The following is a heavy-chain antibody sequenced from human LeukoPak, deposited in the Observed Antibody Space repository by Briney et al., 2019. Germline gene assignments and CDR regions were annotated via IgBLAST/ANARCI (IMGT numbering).Heavy chain of an antibody. CDR2: ISSSGSTI. CDR3: ARGGLVATVGY. J-gene: IGHJ4*02. D-gene: IGHD6-19*01. Sequence: GGSLRLSCAASGFTFSSYEMNWVRQAPGKGLEWVSYISSSGSTIYYADSVKGRFTISRDNAKNSLYLQMNSLRAEDTAVYYCARGGLVATVGYWGQGTLVTVSS. CDR1: GFTFSSYE. V-gene: IGHV3-48*03.